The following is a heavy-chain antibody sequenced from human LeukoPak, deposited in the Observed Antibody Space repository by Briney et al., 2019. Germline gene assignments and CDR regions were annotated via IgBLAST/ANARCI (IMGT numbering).Heavy chain of an antibody. Sequence: GGSLRLSCGASGFIFSDHYMSWIRQAPGKGLEWISYISDGGRTIHYADSVKGRFTISRDNAKNSLYLQMNSLRPDDTAVYYCARGNPLLMITFGGLFDYWGQGTPVTVSS. V-gene: IGHV3-11*01. CDR3: ARGNPLLMITFGGLFDY. CDR2: ISDGGRTI. CDR1: GFIFSDHY. D-gene: IGHD3-16*01. J-gene: IGHJ4*02.